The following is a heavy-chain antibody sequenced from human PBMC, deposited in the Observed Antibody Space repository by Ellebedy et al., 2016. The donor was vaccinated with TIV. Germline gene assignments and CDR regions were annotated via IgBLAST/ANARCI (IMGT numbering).Heavy chain of an antibody. CDR1: GGSISSSSYY. J-gene: IGHJ4*02. CDR2: IYYSGST. CDR3: ARDSLRFSSGTPRADY. V-gene: IGHV4-39*07. D-gene: IGHD1-7*01. Sequence: SETLSLTXTVSGGSISSSSYYWGWIRQPPGKGLEWIGSIYYSGSTYYNPSLKSRVTISVDTSKNQFSLKLSSVTAADTAVYYCARDSLRFSSGTPRADYWGQGTLVTVSS.